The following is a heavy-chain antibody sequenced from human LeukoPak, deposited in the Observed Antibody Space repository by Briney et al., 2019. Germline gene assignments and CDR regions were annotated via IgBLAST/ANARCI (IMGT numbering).Heavy chain of an antibody. CDR2: ISNNAGNT. V-gene: IGHV3-23*01. D-gene: IGHD5-18*01. Sequence: PGGCLRLSCAASGFTFSSSAMSWVRQAPGKGLEWVSSISNNAGNTYYADSVKGRFTISRDNSYNTLYLQMNSLRAEDTAIYYCARDYSYGYHSDYWGQGTLVTVSS. CDR3: ARDYSYGYHSDY. J-gene: IGHJ4*02. CDR1: GFTFSSSA.